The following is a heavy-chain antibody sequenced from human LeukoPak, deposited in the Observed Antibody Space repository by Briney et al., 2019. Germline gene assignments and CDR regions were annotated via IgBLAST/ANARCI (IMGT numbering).Heavy chain of an antibody. CDR2: INSDGSST. J-gene: IGHJ4*02. V-gene: IGHV3-74*01. CDR1: GFTFSSYW. D-gene: IGHD6-19*01. Sequence: GGSLRLSCAASGFTFSSYWMHWVRQAPGEGLVWVSRINSDGSSTSYADSVKGRFTISRDNAKNTLYLQMNSLRAEDTAVYYCARVYGSGWSAGDYWGQGTLVTVSS. CDR3: ARVYGSGWSAGDY.